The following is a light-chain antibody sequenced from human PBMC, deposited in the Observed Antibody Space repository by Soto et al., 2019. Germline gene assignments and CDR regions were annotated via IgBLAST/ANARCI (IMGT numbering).Light chain of an antibody. CDR2: DAS. J-gene: IGKJ5*01. CDR1: QSVSIN. V-gene: IGKV3-15*01. CDR3: QQYNNWPPFT. Sequence: EIVMTQSPATLSVSPGERATLSCRASQSVSINLAWYQQKPGQAPRLLIYDASTRAAGIPPRFSGSGSGTEFTLTISILQSEDFAMYYCQQYNNWPPFTFGQGTRLEIK.